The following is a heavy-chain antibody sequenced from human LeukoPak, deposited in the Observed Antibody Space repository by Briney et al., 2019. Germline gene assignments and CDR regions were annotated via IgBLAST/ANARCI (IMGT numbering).Heavy chain of an antibody. CDR1: GGSISRNY. CDR3: ARAVVIISAWFDP. V-gene: IGHV4-34*01. J-gene: IGHJ5*02. Sequence: SETLSLTCTVSGGSISRNYWNWIRQPPGKGLEWIGEINHSGSTNYNPSLKCRVTISVDTSKNQFSLKLSSVTAADTAVYYCARAVVIISAWFDPWGQGTLVTVSS. CDR2: INHSGST. D-gene: IGHD3-3*01.